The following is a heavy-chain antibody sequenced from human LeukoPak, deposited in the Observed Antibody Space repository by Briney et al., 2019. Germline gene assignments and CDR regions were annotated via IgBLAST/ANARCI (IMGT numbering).Heavy chain of an antibody. CDR1: GGSISTSNYY. CDR3: ARREGIVGATRPFDY. V-gene: IGHV4-39*01. J-gene: IGHJ4*02. Sequence: SETLSLTCTVSGGSISTSNYYWGWVRQPPGKGLEWIGNIFYSGSTYYSPSLKSRVTISLDTSRNQFSLKLSSVTAADTAVYYCARREGIVGATRPFDYWGQGTLVTVSS. CDR2: IFYSGST. D-gene: IGHD1-26*01.